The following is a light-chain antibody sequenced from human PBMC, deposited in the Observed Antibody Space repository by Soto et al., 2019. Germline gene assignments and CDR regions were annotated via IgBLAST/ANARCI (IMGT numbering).Light chain of an antibody. CDR1: SSDVGGYNY. J-gene: IGLJ2*01. CDR2: EVS. CDR3: SSFEASNNLL. V-gene: IGLV2-8*01. Sequence: QSALTQPPSASGSHGQSVTISCTGPSSDVGGYNYVSWYQQHPGNAPKLMIYEVSKRPPGVPDRFSGSKYGNTASLTVSGLKVEDEADYYCSSFEASNNLLFGGGTKLTVL.